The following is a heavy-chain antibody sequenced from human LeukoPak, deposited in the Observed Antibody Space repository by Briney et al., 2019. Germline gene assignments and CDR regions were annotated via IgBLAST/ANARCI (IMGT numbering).Heavy chain of an antibody. Sequence: GGSLRLSCAGSAFTFSSYWMSWVRQAPWKGPEWVANIKDDGSEKYYLDSVKGRFTISRDNAKNSLYLQMNSLRAEDTAVYSCARIKEYGFDIWGQGTMVTVSS. D-gene: IGHD3-10*01. CDR2: IKDDGSEK. J-gene: IGHJ3*02. CDR3: ARIKEYGFDI. V-gene: IGHV3-7*01. CDR1: AFTFSSYW.